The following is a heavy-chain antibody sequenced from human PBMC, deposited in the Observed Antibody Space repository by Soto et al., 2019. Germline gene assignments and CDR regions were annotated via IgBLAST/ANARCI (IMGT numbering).Heavy chain of an antibody. D-gene: IGHD2-15*01. Sequence: ASVKVSCKASGYTFTSYGISGVRQAPGQGLEWMGWISAYNGNTNYAQKLQGRVTMTTDTSTSTAYMELRSLRSDDTAVYYCAREGYCSGGSCYHFDYWGQGTLVTVSS. CDR3: AREGYCSGGSCYHFDY. V-gene: IGHV1-18*01. J-gene: IGHJ4*02. CDR2: ISAYNGNT. CDR1: GYTFTSYG.